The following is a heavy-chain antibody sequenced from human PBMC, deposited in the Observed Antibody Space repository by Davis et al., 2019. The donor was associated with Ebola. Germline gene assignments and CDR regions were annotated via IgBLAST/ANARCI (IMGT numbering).Heavy chain of an antibody. V-gene: IGHV3-11*01. CDR1: GFTFSNHY. Sequence: GESLKISCEGSGFTFSNHYMNWIRQAPGKGLEWLSYISNGGTSIYYADSVTGRFTISRDNAKNSVFLEMHSLSADDAAVYYCAGARPNVYINLALDPWGQGTLVTVSS. J-gene: IGHJ5*01. D-gene: IGHD5/OR15-5a*01. CDR2: ISNGGTSI. CDR3: AGARPNVYINLALDP.